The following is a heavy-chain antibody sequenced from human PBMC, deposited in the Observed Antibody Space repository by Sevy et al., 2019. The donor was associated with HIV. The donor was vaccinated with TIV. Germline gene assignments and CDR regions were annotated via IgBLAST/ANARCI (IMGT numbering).Heavy chain of an antibody. CDR2: LFYNGST. J-gene: IGHJ4*02. CDR3: ARCRSPYGDYATGSFDY. D-gene: IGHD4-17*01. V-gene: IGHV4-61*01. CDR1: GDSVSTDSYY. Sequence: SETLSLTCTVSGDSVSTDSYYWSWIRQPPGKGLEWIGYLFYNGSTNYNPSLKSRVTISLDTSKNQFSLKLSSVTAADTAVYYCARCRSPYGDYATGSFDYWGQGALVTVSS.